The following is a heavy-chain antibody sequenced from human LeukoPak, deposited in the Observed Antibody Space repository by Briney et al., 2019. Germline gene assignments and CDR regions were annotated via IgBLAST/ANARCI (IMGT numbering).Heavy chain of an antibody. CDR1: GGSITSYY. D-gene: IGHD3-10*01. CDR2: VHYSGAT. J-gene: IGHJ4*02. CDR3: ARVSASYPPDY. Sequence: SETLSLTCTVSGGSITSYYWSWIRQPPGKGLEWIGYVHYSGATNYNSTLKGRVAITVDTSKNQFSLQLNSVTPEDTAVYYCARVSASYPPDYWGQGTLVTVSS. V-gene: IGHV4-59*12.